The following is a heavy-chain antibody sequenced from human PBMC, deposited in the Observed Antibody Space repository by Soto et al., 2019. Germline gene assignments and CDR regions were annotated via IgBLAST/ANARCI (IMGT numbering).Heavy chain of an antibody. CDR3: AQMWFGELWHGMDV. D-gene: IGHD3-10*01. J-gene: IGHJ6*02. CDR1: GGDFLSYT. Sequence: QLVQSGAEVKRPGSSVKVSCKASGGDFLSYTISWVRQVPGQGPEWMGTIIPILDVAKNAQKFQGRVAITADKATSTVYMELRSLRFDDTAVYYCAQMWFGELWHGMDVWGQGTTIPVSS. CDR2: IIPILDVA. V-gene: IGHV1-69*02.